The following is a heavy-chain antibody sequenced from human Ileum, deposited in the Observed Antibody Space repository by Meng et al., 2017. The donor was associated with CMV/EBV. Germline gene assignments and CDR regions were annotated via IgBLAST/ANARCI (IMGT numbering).Heavy chain of an antibody. D-gene: IGHD7-27*01. CDR1: GGSMSSYY. CDR3: AREGPTDWGRALDY. V-gene: IGHV4-4*07. CDR2: IYTSGSS. Sequence: GELQESGTGRVKPSETLSLTCTVTGGSMSSYYWSWIRQPAGKGLEWIGRIYTSGSSNYNSSLKSRVTMSVDTSKNQFSMKLNSVTAADTAVYYCAREGPTDWGRALDYWGQGTLVTVSS. J-gene: IGHJ4*02.